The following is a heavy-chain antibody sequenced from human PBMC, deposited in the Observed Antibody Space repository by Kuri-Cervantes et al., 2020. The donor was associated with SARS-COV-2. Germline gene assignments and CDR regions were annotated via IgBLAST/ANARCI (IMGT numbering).Heavy chain of an antibody. J-gene: IGHJ4*02. CDR3: ARASFDFWSGYYTGYFFDY. CDR1: GFTFSDYY. V-gene: IGHV3-7*01. D-gene: IGHD3-3*01. CDR2: IKQDGSEE. Sequence: GESLKISCAASGFTFSDYYITWVRQAPGKGLEWVANIKQDGSEEFYVDSVKGRFTVSRDNAKKSLFLQMNSLRAEDTAVYYCARASFDFWSGYYTGYFFDYWGQGTLVTVSS.